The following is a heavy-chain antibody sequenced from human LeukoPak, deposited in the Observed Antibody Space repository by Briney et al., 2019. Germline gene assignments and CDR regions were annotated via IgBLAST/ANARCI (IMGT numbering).Heavy chain of an antibody. Sequence: GGSLRLSCGAPGFTFSSYGMHWVRQAPGKGLEWVAFIRNDGRNKYYADSVKGRFTISRDDSKNTLYLQMNSLRAEDTAVYYCAKGLRKLIVGSTEYYFDYWGQGTLVTVSS. V-gene: IGHV3-30*02. CDR3: AKGLRKLIVGSTEYYFDY. CDR2: IRNDGRNK. J-gene: IGHJ4*02. D-gene: IGHD1-26*01. CDR1: GFTFSSYG.